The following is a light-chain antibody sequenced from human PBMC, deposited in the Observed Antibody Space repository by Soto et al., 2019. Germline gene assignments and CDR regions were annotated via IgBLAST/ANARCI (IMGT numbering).Light chain of an antibody. J-gene: IGKJ2*01. V-gene: IGKV3-11*01. CDR2: AAS. Sequence: EIVLTHSPATLSSSPGERATLSCRASQIISSYLAWYQQKPGQAPRLLIYAASRRATGVPARFSGSGSKTDFTSTISRLAPEDFAVYAWQQRSYRPPYTFGQGTNLEIK. CDR1: QIISSY. CDR3: QQRSYRPPYT.